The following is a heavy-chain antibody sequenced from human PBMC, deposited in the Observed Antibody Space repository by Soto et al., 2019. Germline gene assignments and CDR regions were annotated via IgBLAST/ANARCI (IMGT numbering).Heavy chain of an antibody. Sequence: ETLSLTCTVSGGSITTYYWSWIRQPPGKGLEWIGYIYYSGSTNYNPSLKSRVTISLDTSKNQFSLKLSSVTAADTAVYYCASVKNWNDFDYWGQGTLVTVSS. CDR3: ASVKNWNDFDY. V-gene: IGHV4-59*01. CDR2: IYYSGST. CDR1: GGSITTYY. D-gene: IGHD1-1*01. J-gene: IGHJ4*02.